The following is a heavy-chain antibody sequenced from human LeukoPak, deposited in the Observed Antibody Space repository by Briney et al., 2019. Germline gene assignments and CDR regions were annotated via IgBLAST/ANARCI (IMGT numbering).Heavy chain of an antibody. J-gene: IGHJ3*02. V-gene: IGHV1-46*01. Sequence: GASVKVSCKASGYTFTGYYMRWVRQAPGQGLEWMGIINPSGGSTNYAQRFQGRVTTTRDTSTSTVYMDLSDLRSDDTAVYYCARGQTQLLMISAFDIWGQGTVVTVSS. CDR2: INPSGGST. CDR3: ARGQTQLLMISAFDI. D-gene: IGHD3-22*01. CDR1: GYTFTGYY.